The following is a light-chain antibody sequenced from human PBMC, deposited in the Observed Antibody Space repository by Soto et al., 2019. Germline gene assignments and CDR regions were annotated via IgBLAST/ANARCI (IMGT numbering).Light chain of an antibody. V-gene: IGLV2-14*01. Sequence: QSALTQPASVSGSPGQSITISCTGTSSDVGGYNYVSWYQQHPGKAPKLMIYDVSNRPSGVSNRFSGSKSGNTASLTISGLQAEDEADYDCSSYTSSSTPNCVFGTGTKVTVL. CDR3: SSYTSSSTPNCV. J-gene: IGLJ1*01. CDR1: SSDVGGYNY. CDR2: DVS.